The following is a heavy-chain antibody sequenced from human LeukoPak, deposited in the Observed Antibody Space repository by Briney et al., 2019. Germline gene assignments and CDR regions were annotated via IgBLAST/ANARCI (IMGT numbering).Heavy chain of an antibody. CDR2: IYYSGST. V-gene: IGHV4-39*02. Sequence: PSETLSLTCTVSGGSISSSDYYWGWIRQPPGKGLEWSGNIYYSGSTNYNPSLKSRVTISVDTSKNQFSLKLSSVTAADTAVYYCARERIQLWLRYFDYWGQGTLVTVSS. D-gene: IGHD5-18*01. CDR1: GGSISSSDYY. J-gene: IGHJ4*02. CDR3: ARERIQLWLRYFDY.